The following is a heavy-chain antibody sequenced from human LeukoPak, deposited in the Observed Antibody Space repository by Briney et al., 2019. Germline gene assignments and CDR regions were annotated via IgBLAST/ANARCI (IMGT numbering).Heavy chain of an antibody. CDR3: AKGDCSSTNCYPDY. V-gene: IGHV3-23*01. D-gene: IGHD2-2*01. J-gene: IGHJ4*02. Sequence: PGGSLRLSCAASGFIFRDYAMSWVRQAPGKGLEWVSGISGNGTSTYYADSVKGRFTISRDKSKNTVYLQVHSLRAEDTAVYYCAKGDCSSTNCYPDYWGQGTLVTVSS. CDR2: ISGNGTST. CDR1: GFIFRDYA.